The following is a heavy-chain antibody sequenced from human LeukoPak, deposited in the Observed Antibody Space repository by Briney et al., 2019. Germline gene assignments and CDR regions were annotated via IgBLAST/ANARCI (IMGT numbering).Heavy chain of an antibody. V-gene: IGHV4-59*08. Sequence: SETLSLTCTVFGGSISIYYWTWIRQPPGKGLEWIGYIYYSGSTNYNPSLKSGVTISVHTSNNQFSLRLSSVTAADTAVYYCARRRDGYNTRYYDYGMDVWGQGTTVTVSS. CDR2: IYYSGST. D-gene: IGHD5-24*01. CDR3: ARRRDGYNTRYYDYGMDV. J-gene: IGHJ6*02. CDR1: GGSISIYY.